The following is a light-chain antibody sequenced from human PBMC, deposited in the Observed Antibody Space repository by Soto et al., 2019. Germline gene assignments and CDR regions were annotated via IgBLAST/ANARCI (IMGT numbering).Light chain of an antibody. CDR1: QSVSRYY. J-gene: IGKJ5*01. CDR2: AAS. Sequence: LLTQSPGTLSLSPGERATLSCRASQSVSRYYLAWYQQKPGQAPRLLLYAASSRATGIPDRVSGGGSGTDFNLTISRLEPADFAVDDCQKRADWPITFGQGTRLEIK. V-gene: IGKV3D-20*02. CDR3: QKRADWPIT.